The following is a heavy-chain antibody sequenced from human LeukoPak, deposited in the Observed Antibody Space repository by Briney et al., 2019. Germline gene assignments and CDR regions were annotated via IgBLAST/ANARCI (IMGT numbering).Heavy chain of an antibody. J-gene: IGHJ6*03. V-gene: IGHV1-18*01. CDR1: GYTFTSYG. Sequence: GASVKVSCKASGYTFTSYGISWVRQAPGQGLEWMGWISAYNGNTNYAQKLQGRVTMTTDTSTSTAYMELRSLRSDDTAVYYCARDAPDDCSSTSCYYYYMDVWGKGTTVTVSS. D-gene: IGHD2-2*01. CDR2: ISAYNGNT. CDR3: ARDAPDDCSSTSCYYYYMDV.